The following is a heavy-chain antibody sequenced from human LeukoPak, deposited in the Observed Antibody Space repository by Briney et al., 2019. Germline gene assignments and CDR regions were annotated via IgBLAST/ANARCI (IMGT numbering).Heavy chain of an antibody. J-gene: IGHJ4*02. V-gene: IGHV1-2*02. Sequence: ASVKVSCKASGYTFTAYYIRWVRQAPGQGFEWMGWINPDSGGTNYAQKFQGRVTMTRDTSISTAYMELSRLRSDDTAVYYCARFSGSSNFDYWGQGTLVTVSS. CDR1: GYTFTAYY. CDR3: ARFSGSSNFDY. CDR2: INPDSGGT. D-gene: IGHD1-26*01.